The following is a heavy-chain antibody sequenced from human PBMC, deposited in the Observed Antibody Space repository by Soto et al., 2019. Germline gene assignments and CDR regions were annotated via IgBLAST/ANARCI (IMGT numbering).Heavy chain of an antibody. CDR1: GFTLSSYS. D-gene: IGHD3-16*01. CDR2: ISSSSSYI. J-gene: IGHJ6*02. Sequence: EVQLVESGGGLVKPGGSLRLSCAASGFTLSSYSMNWVRQAPGKGLEWVSSISSSSSYIYYADSVKGRFTISRDNAKNSLYLQMNSLRAEDTAVYYCASSPGEYYYGMDVWGQGTTVTVSS. CDR3: ASSPGEYYYGMDV. V-gene: IGHV3-21*01.